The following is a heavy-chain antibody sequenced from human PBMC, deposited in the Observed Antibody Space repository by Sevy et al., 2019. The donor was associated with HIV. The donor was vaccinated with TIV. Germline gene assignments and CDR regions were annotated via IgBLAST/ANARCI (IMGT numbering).Heavy chain of an antibody. CDR3: ASLELLDAFDI. Sequence: GGSLRLSCAASGFTFSSHAMHWVRQAPGKGLEWVAVISYDGSNKYYADSVKGRFTISRDNSKNTLYLQMNSLRAEDTAVYYCASLELLDAFDIWGQGTMVTVSS. CDR1: GFTFSSHA. D-gene: IGHD1-26*01. J-gene: IGHJ3*02. V-gene: IGHV3-30-3*01. CDR2: ISYDGSNK.